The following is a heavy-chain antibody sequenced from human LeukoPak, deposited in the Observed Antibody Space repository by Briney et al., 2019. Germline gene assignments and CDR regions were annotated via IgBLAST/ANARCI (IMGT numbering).Heavy chain of an antibody. CDR3: ARDRNTDFWSGYYTNYFDY. J-gene: IGHJ4*02. CDR1: GFIFSTYW. V-gene: IGHV3-7*01. D-gene: IGHD3-3*01. CDR2: IKQDGSEK. Sequence: GGSLRLSCAASGFIFSTYWMTWVRQAPGKGLEWVANIKQDGSEKYYVDSVEGRFTISRDNAKNSLYLQMNSLRAEDTAVYYCARDRNTDFWSGYYTNYFDYWGQGTLVTVSS.